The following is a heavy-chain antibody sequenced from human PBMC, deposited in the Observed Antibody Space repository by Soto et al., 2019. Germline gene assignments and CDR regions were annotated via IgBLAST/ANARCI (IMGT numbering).Heavy chain of an antibody. CDR2: ISDSGGAT. CDR3: AKELRDDYNLAYFDF. J-gene: IGHJ4*02. D-gene: IGHD4-4*01. V-gene: IGHV3-23*01. CDR1: GFSFSTYA. Sequence: EVQLLESGGGLVQPGGSLRVSCAASGFSFSTYAMSWVRQAPGKGPEWVSGISDSGGATFYADSVKGRFTISRDNSLNTLYLQMNSLKGEDTALYYCAKELRDDYNLAYFDFWGQGTLVTVSS.